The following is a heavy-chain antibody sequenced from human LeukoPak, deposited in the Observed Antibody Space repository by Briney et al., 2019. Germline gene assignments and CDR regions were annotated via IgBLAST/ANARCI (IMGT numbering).Heavy chain of an antibody. CDR2: LGANTKYT. J-gene: IGHJ6*02. D-gene: IGHD6-19*01. V-gene: IGHV3-21*01. Sequence: GGSLRLSCAASGFTFSNAWMSWVRQAPGKGLEWVSSLGANTKYTYYADAVKGRFTISRDNAKNSLYLQMNSLRAEDTAVYYCARDGSGREPGSGWYDGMDVWGQGTTVTVSS. CDR3: ARDGSGREPGSGWYDGMDV. CDR1: GFTFSNAW.